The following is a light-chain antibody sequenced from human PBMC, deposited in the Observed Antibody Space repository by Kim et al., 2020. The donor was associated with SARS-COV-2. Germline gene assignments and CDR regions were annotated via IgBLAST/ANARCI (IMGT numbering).Light chain of an antibody. V-gene: IGKV3-20*01. CDR3: QQYSTSPLT. CDR1: QRVSGNY. J-gene: IGKJ4*01. Sequence: EIVLTQSPGTLCLSPGERATLSCRASQRVSGNYFVWYQKKPGHAPRLLIHGASNRATGIPDRFSGSGSGTDFTLTISSLDPEDFAMYYCQQYSTSPLTFGGGTKVDIK. CDR2: GAS.